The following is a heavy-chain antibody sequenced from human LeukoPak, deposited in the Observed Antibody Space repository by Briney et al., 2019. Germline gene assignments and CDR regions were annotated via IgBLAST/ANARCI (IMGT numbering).Heavy chain of an antibody. Sequence: PGGSLRLSCAASGFTFDDYAMHWVRQAPGKGLEWVSGISWNSGSIGYADSVKGRFTISRDNSKNTLYLQMNSLRAEDTAVYYCAKRYYDFWSGYTYYGMDVWGQGTTVTVSS. CDR2: ISWNSGSI. CDR1: GFTFDDYA. V-gene: IGHV3-9*01. D-gene: IGHD3-3*01. CDR3: AKRYYDFWSGYTYYGMDV. J-gene: IGHJ6*02.